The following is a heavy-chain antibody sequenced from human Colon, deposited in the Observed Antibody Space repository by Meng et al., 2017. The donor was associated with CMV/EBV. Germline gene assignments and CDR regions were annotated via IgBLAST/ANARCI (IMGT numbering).Heavy chain of an antibody. D-gene: IGHD4-11*01. V-gene: IGHV3-23*01. CDR2: LTGSGVNA. CDR3: TKGQDYSNYWWFDP. CDR1: GFNFGNLA. J-gene: IGHJ5*02. Sequence: VASGFNFGNLARSWVRQAPGKGLEWVAGLTGSGVNAFYADSVRGRFTISRDNPNNTVFLQMNSLRVEDTAVYYCTKGQDYSNYWWFDPWGQGTLVTVSS.